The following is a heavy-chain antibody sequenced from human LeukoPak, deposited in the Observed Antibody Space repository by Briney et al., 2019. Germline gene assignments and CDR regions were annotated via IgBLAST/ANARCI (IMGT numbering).Heavy chain of an antibody. CDR2: INPNNGGT. Sequence: ASVKVSCKASGYTFTDYHMHWVRQAPGRGLEWMGWINPNNGGTKYAQEFEGRVTVTRDTSISTAYMEVSRLRSDDTAVYYCARGDAFWSASYRYWFDPWGLGTLVTVSS. D-gene: IGHD3-3*01. V-gene: IGHV1-2*02. J-gene: IGHJ5*02. CDR1: GYTFTDYH. CDR3: ARGDAFWSASYRYWFDP.